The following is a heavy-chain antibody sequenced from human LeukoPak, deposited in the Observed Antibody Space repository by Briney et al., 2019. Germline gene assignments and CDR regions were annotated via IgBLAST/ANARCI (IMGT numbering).Heavy chain of an antibody. D-gene: IGHD3-22*01. CDR1: WYTPSSCG. V-gene: IGHV7-4-1*02. J-gene: IGHJ4*02. CDR2: IDTKTGNP. Sequence: SAEGFFKGSWYTPSSCGFKLGGQPPGQGGGYKGWIDTKTGNPTYAQGFTGRFVFSLDTSVSTAYLQISSLKAEDTAVYYCAIHPSDSSGYFSYWGQGALVTVSS. CDR3: AIHPSDSSGYFSY.